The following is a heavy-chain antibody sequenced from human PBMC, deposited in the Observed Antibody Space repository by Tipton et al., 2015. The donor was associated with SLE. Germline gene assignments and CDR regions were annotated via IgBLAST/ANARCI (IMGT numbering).Heavy chain of an antibody. CDR3: ASTFWYFDY. Sequence: TLSLTCTVSGVSISSYYWSWIRQPPGKGLEWIAFIFYSGTTSYNPSLKSRVTISGDTSKNQLSLKLSSVTAADTAMYYCASTFWYFDYWGQGTLVTVSS. D-gene: IGHD3-16*01. CDR1: GVSISSYY. CDR2: IFYSGTT. V-gene: IGHV4-59*12. J-gene: IGHJ4*02.